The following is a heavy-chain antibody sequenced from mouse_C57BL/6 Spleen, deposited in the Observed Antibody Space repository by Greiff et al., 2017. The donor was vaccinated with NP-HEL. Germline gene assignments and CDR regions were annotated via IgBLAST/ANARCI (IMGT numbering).Heavy chain of an antibody. D-gene: IGHD1-1*01. J-gene: IGHJ1*03. Sequence: VQLQQPGAELVMPGASVKLSCKASGYTFTSYWMHWVKQRPGQGLEWIGEIDPSDSYTNYNQKFKGKSTLTVDKSSSTAYMQLSSLTSEDSAVYYCARYGTTVVRGYFDVWGTGTTVTVSS. CDR1: GYTFTSYW. V-gene: IGHV1-69*01. CDR2: IDPSDSYT. CDR3: ARYGTTVVRGYFDV.